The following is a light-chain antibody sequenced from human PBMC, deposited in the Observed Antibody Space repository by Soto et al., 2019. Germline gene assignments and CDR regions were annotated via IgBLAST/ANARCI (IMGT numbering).Light chain of an antibody. J-gene: IGLJ2*01. CDR2: DVS. V-gene: IGLV2-11*01. Sequence: QSALTQPRSVSGSPGQSVTISCTGTSSDVGGYDFVSWHQQHPGKAPKLMISDVSKRPSGVPDRFSGSKSGNTASLTISGLQAEDEADYYCCSYAGDLALFGGGT. CDR1: SSDVGGYDF. CDR3: CSYAGDLAL.